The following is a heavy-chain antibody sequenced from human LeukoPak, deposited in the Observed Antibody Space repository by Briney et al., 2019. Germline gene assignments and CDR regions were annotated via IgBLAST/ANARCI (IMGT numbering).Heavy chain of an antibody. V-gene: IGHV4-59*01. CDR3: ARWVFCSSTSCTDAFDI. CDR1: GGSISSYY. CDR2: IYYSGST. J-gene: IGHJ3*02. Sequence: SETLSLTCTVSGGSISSYYGSWIRQPPGKGLEWIGYIYYSGSTNYNPSLKSRVTISVDTSKNQFSLKLSSVTAADTAVYYCARWVFCSSTSCTDAFDIWGQGTMVTVSS. D-gene: IGHD2-2*01.